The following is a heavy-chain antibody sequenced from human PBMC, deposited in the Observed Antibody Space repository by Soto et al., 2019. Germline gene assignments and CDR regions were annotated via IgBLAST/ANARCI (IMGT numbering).Heavy chain of an antibody. J-gene: IGHJ4*02. CDR2: ISAYNGNT. CDR1: GYTFTSYG. CDR3: AMDKYSSSDY. D-gene: IGHD6-6*01. Sequence: QVQLVQSGAEVKKPGASVKVSCKASGYTFTSYGINWVRQAPGQGLEWMGWISAYNGNTKYAQKLQGRGTMTTDTSTSKANMELRSLESDDTAVYYFAMDKYSSSDYWGQGTLVTASS. V-gene: IGHV1-18*01.